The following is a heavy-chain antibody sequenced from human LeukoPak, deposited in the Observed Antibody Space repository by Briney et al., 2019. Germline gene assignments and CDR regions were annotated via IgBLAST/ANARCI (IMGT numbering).Heavy chain of an antibody. Sequence: GASVKVSCKASGYTFTGYYMHWVRQAPGQGLEWMGWINPNSGGTNYAQKFQGRVTMTRDTSISTAYMELSRLRSDDTAVYYCASDDGRDSSGLLYGMDVWGQGTTVTVSS. V-gene: IGHV1-2*02. CDR2: INPNSGGT. CDR1: GYTFTGYY. J-gene: IGHJ6*02. CDR3: ASDDGRDSSGLLYGMDV. D-gene: IGHD3-22*01.